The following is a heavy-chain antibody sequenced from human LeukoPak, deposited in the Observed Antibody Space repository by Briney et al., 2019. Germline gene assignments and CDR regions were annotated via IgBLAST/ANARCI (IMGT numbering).Heavy chain of an antibody. V-gene: IGHV4-30-2*01. CDR3: AREPYCGGDCYSKYSTHFDY. Sequence: SQTLSLTCTVSGGSISSGGYYWSWIRQPPGKGLEWIGYIYHSGSTYYNPSLKSRVTISVDTSKNQFSLKLSSVTAADTAVYYCAREPYCGGDCYSKYSTHFDYWGQGTLVTVSS. D-gene: IGHD2-21*02. CDR2: IYHSGST. CDR1: GGSISSGGYY. J-gene: IGHJ4*02.